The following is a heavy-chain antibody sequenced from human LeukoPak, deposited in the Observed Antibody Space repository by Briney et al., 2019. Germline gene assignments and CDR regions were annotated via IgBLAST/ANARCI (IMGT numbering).Heavy chain of an antibody. J-gene: IGHJ4*02. Sequence: GGSLRLSCAASGFTFSSYWMNWVRQAPGRGLEWVANIKQDGSEKYYVDSVKGRFTISRDNAKNSLYLQMHSLRAEDTAVYHCAGGSGWRIDCWGQGTLVTVSS. D-gene: IGHD6-19*01. CDR3: AGGSGWRIDC. CDR2: IKQDGSEK. CDR1: GFTFSSYW. V-gene: IGHV3-7*04.